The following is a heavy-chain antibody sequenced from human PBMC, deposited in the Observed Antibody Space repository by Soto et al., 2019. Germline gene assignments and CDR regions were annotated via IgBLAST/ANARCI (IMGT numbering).Heavy chain of an antibody. J-gene: IGHJ4*02. CDR1: GFIFSNYA. Sequence: QVELVESGGDVVQPGRSLRLSCAASGFIFSNYAMYWVRQAPGKGPEWVALIWSDGSNAYYADSVKGRFTISRDNSKNTLYLHMTSLRAEDTAVYYCARPRKQCGVFVDYWGQGNLVTVPS. CDR3: ARPRKQCGVFVDY. V-gene: IGHV3-33*01. D-gene: IGHD1-26*01. CDR2: IWSDGSNA.